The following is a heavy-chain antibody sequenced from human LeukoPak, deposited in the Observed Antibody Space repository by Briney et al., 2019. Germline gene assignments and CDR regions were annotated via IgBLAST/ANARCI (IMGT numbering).Heavy chain of an antibody. CDR3: AKEGGRLLYYFDY. J-gene: IGHJ4*02. CDR1: GFTFSSYA. Sequence: GGSLRLSCAASGFTFSSYAMSWVRQAPGKGLEWVSAISGSGGSTYYADSEKGRFTISRDNSKNTLYLQMHSLRAEDTAVYYCAKEGGRLLYYFDYWGQGTLVTVSS. CDR2: ISGSGGST. D-gene: IGHD2/OR15-2a*01. V-gene: IGHV3-23*01.